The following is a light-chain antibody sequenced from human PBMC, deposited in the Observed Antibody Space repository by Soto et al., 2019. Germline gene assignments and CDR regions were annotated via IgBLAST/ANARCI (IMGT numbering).Light chain of an antibody. Sequence: QSALTQPASVSGSPGQSIPISCTGTSSDIGGYNYVSWYQQHPGKAPKLMIFDVSNRPSGVSNRFSGSKSGNTASLTISGLQAEDEADYYCSSYTTSSTSVFGGGTKVTVL. CDR1: SSDIGGYNY. V-gene: IGLV2-14*01. CDR3: SSYTTSSTSV. J-gene: IGLJ2*01. CDR2: DVS.